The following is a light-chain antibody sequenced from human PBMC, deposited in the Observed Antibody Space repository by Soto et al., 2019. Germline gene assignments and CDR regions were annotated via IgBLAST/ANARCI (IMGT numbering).Light chain of an antibody. CDR3: SSNTRSSLYV. CDR2: EVS. CDR1: SSDVGGYNY. V-gene: IGLV2-14*01. Sequence: QSALTQPASVSGSPGQSITISCTGTSSDVGGYNYVSWHRQHPGKAPKLMIFEVSYRPSGVSDRFSGSKSGNTASLTISGLQADDEADYYCSSNTRSSLYVFGTGTKLTVL. J-gene: IGLJ1*01.